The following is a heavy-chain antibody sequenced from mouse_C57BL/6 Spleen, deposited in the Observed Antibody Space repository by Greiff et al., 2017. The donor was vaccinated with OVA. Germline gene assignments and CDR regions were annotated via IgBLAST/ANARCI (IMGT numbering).Heavy chain of an antibody. CDR3: ARYYDGYYFDY. D-gene: IGHD2-3*01. CDR2: IDPSDSYT. J-gene: IGHJ2*01. Sequence: VQLQQSGAELVKPGASVKLSCKASGYTFTSYWMQWVKQRPGQGLEWIGEIDPSDSYTNYNQKFKGKATLTVDTSSSTAYMQLSSLTSEDSAVYYCARYYDGYYFDYWGQGTTLTVSS. CDR1: GYTFTSYW. V-gene: IGHV1-50*01.